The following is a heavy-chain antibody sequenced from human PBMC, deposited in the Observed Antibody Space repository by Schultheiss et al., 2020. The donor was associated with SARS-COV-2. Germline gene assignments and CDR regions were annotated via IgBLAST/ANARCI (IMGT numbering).Heavy chain of an antibody. J-gene: IGHJ4*02. CDR2: ISSSSTYI. CDR3: ASDYNDFSFDN. D-gene: IGHD1-14*01. V-gene: IGHV3-21*01. Sequence: GGSLRLSCAASGFTFSSYNMNWVRQAPGKGLEWVSSISSSSTYIYYADSVKGRFTISRDNAKNSLFLQMDSLRAEDTAVYYCASDYNDFSFDNWGQGTLVTVSS. CDR1: GFTFSSYN.